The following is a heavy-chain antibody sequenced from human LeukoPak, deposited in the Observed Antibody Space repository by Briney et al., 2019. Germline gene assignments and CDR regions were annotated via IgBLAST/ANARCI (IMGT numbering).Heavy chain of an antibody. J-gene: IGHJ5*02. CDR3: AGYGDYAP. CDR1: GFTFSSHN. V-gene: IGHV3-48*01. Sequence: PGGSLRLSCAGSGFTFSSHNMNWVRQASGKGLEWISYISTNSRTVYYADSVKGRFTISRDNAKNSLYLQMTSLRVEDTAVYYCAGYGDYAPWGQGTLVTVSS. CDR2: ISTNSRTV. D-gene: IGHD4-17*01.